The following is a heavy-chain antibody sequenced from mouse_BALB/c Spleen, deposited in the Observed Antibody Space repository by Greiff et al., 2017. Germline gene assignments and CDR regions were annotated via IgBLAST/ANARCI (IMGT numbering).Heavy chain of an antibody. CDR2: IDPENGNT. CDR3: ASITTVKDWYFDV. D-gene: IGHD1-1*01. J-gene: IGHJ1*01. V-gene: IGHV14-1*02. Sequence: EVKLVESGAELVRPGALVKLSCKASGFNIKDYYMHWVKQRPEQGLEWIGWIDPENGNTIYDPKFQGKASITADTSSNTAYLQLSSLTSEDTAVYYCASITTVKDWYFDVWGAGTTVTVSS. CDR1: GFNIKDYY.